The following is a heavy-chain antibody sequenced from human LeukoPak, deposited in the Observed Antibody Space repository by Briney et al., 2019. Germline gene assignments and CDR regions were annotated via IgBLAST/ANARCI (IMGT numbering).Heavy chain of an antibody. Sequence: GGSLRLSCAASGSTVSTNYMSWVRQAPGKGLEWVSAIYSGGSTYYADPVKGRFTISRDTSENQLYLQINSLRAEDTAIYYCARGQGTVTTYFYRWGQGTLVTVSS. CDR2: IYSGGST. J-gene: IGHJ1*01. CDR1: GSTVSTNY. V-gene: IGHV3-53*01. D-gene: IGHD4-17*01. CDR3: ARGQGTVTTYFYR.